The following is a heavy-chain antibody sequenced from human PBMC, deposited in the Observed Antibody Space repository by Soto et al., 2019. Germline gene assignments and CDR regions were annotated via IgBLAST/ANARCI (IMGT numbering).Heavy chain of an antibody. J-gene: IGHJ4*02. CDR2: NIPIIGSG. CDR1: GGTFSGLT. D-gene: IGHD2-21*01. Sequence: QVLLVQSGAEVKEPGSSVKVSCKASGGTFSGLTLNWVRQAPGQGLEWMGRNIPIIGSGNYAQNFQGRVTITADEPTRTAYMELRSLKSEDTAVYYCATGAVHQLLFDNWGQGTLVTVSS. V-gene: IGHV1-69*11. CDR3: ATGAVHQLLFDN.